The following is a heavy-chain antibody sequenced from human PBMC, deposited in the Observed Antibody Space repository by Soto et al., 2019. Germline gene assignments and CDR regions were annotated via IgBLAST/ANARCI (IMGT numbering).Heavy chain of an antibody. V-gene: IGHV3-33*01. CDR2: IWYDGSHE. D-gene: IGHD3-10*01. Sequence: QVQLVESGGGVVQPGRSLRLSCAASGFSFSGYGMHWVRQAPGKGLEWVANIWYDGSHENYTESVKGRFTISRDNSKNTLYLQMNSLRAEATAVYYCARGVSSWFGGPPDYWGQGTPVTVSS. J-gene: IGHJ4*02. CDR3: ARGVSSWFGGPPDY. CDR1: GFSFSGYG.